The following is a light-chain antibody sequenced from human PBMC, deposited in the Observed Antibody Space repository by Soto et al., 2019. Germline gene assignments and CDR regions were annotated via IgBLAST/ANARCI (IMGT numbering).Light chain of an antibody. V-gene: IGLV2-14*01. CDR3: SSYTRTRGV. CDR1: SSDIGTYNS. Sequence: QSVLTQPASVSGSPGQSITISCTGTSSDIGTYNSVSWYQQHPGKAPKLIISEVTNRPSGVSNRFSGSKSGNTASLTISGLQAEDEADYYCSSYTRTRGVFGTGTKLTVL. CDR2: EVT. J-gene: IGLJ1*01.